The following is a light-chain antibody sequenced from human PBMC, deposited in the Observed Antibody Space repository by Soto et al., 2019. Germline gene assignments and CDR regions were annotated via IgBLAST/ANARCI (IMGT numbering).Light chain of an antibody. J-gene: IGKJ2*01. CDR3: QEYGGSPLYA. Sequence: EIVLPQSPGTLSLSPGERATLSCRASQSVSSTYLAWYQQKPGQAPRLLIFATSSRATGIPDRFSGGGSGTDFTLTISRLEPEDFAVYYCQEYGGSPLYAFGQGTKLEIK. CDR2: ATS. CDR1: QSVSSTY. V-gene: IGKV3-20*01.